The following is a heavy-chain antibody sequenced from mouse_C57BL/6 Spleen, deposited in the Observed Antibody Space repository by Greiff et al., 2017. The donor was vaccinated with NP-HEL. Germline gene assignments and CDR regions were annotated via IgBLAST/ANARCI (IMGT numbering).Heavy chain of an antibody. V-gene: IGHV1-82*01. CDR1: GYAFSSSW. D-gene: IGHD1-1*01. Sequence: QVQLQQSGPELVKPGASVKISCKASGYAFSSSWMNWVKQRPGKGLEWIGRIYPGDGDTNYNGKFKGKATLTADKSSSTAYMQLSSLTSEDSAVYFCARGGLLRIYAMDYWGQGTSVTVSS. J-gene: IGHJ4*01. CDR2: IYPGDGDT. CDR3: ARGGLLRIYAMDY.